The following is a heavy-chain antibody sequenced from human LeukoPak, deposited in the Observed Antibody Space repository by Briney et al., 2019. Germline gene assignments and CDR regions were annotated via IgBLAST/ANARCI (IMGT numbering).Heavy chain of an antibody. CDR2: ISSSGSTI. CDR3: ARVWLRSIGVHH. V-gene: IGHV3-48*03. D-gene: IGHD3-10*01. Sequence: GGSLRLSCAASGFTFSSYEMNWVRQAPGKGLEWVSYISSSGSTIYYADSVKGRFTISRDNAKNSLYLQMNSLRAEDTAVYYRARVWLRSIGVHHWGQGTLVTVSS. CDR1: GFTFSSYE. J-gene: IGHJ1*01.